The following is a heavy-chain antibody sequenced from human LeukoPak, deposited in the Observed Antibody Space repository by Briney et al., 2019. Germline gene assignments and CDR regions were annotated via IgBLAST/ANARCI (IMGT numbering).Heavy chain of an antibody. Sequence: GGSLRLSCAASGFTFSSYSMNWVRQAPAKGLEWVSSISSSSSYIYYADSVKGRFTISRDNPKNSLYLQMNSLRAEDTAVYYCARDSVEYSYGYDYFDYWGQGTLVTVSS. CDR3: ARDSVEYSYGYDYFDY. J-gene: IGHJ4*02. CDR1: GFTFSSYS. D-gene: IGHD5-18*01. V-gene: IGHV3-21*01. CDR2: ISSSSSYI.